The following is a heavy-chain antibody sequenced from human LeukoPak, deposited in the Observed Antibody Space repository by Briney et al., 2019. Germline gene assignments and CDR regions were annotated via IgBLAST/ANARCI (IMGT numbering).Heavy chain of an antibody. CDR2: ISSSSSYI. CDR1: GFTFSYHT. V-gene: IGHV3-21*01. D-gene: IGHD4-17*01. CDR3: ARGGDYGDNFDY. J-gene: IGHJ4*02. Sequence: GGSLRLSCVASGFTFSYHTVNWVRQAPGKGLEWVSSISSSSSYIYYADSVKGRFTISRDNAKNSLYLQMNSLRAEDTAVYYCARGGDYGDNFDYWGQGTLVTVSS.